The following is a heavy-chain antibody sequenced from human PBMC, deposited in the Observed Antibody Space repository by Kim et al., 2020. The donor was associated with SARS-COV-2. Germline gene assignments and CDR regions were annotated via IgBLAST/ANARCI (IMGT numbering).Heavy chain of an antibody. CDR2: IWYDGSNK. J-gene: IGHJ5*02. V-gene: IGHV3-33*01. Sequence: GGSLRLSCAASGFTFSSYGMHWVRQAPGKGLEWVAVIWYDGSNKYYADSVKGRFTISRDNSKNTLYLQMNSLRAEDTAVYYCARDRGAYGDYTGIDPWGQGTLVTVSS. CDR3: ARDRGAYGDYTGIDP. D-gene: IGHD4-17*01. CDR1: GFTFSSYG.